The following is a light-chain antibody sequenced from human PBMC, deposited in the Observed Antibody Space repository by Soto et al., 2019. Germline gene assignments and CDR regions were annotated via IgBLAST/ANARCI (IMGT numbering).Light chain of an antibody. Sequence: EIVLTQSPGTLSLSPGERATLSCRASQSVSSSYLAWYQQKPGQAPRLLIYGAFSRATGIPDRFSGSGSGKDFTLTISRLEPEDFAVYYCQQYGSSPTFGGGTKVEIK. J-gene: IGKJ4*01. CDR3: QQYGSSPT. CDR2: GAF. CDR1: QSVSSSY. V-gene: IGKV3-20*01.